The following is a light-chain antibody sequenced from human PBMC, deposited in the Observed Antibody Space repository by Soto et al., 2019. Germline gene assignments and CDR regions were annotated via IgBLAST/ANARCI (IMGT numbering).Light chain of an antibody. J-gene: IGKJ4*01. Sequence: EIVLTQSPATLSLSPGERATLSCRASQSVSSYLAWYQQKPGQAPRLLIYDASNRATGIPARFSGSGSGTHFPLTISSLEPEDFGVYYCQQRSNWPLTFGGGTKVEIK. CDR1: QSVSSY. V-gene: IGKV3-11*01. CDR2: DAS. CDR3: QQRSNWPLT.